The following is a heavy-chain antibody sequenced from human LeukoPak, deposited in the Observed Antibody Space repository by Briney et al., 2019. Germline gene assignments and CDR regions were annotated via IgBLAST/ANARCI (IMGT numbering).Heavy chain of an antibody. V-gene: IGHV1-69*05. Sequence: SVKVSCKASGGTFSSYAISWVRQAPGQGLEWMGGIIPIFGTANYAQKFQGRVTITTDESTSTAYMELSSLRSEDAAVYYCARGPRNVDYYDSSGLWDWGQGTLVTVSS. CDR2: IIPIFGTA. J-gene: IGHJ4*02. CDR1: GGTFSSYA. CDR3: ARGPRNVDYYDSSGLWD. D-gene: IGHD3-22*01.